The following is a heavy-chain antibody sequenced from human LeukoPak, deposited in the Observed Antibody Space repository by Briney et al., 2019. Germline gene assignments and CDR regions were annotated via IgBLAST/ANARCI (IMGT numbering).Heavy chain of an antibody. Sequence: SVKVSCKASGGTFSSYAISWVRQAPGQGLEWMGRIIPILGIANYAQKFQGRVTITADKSTSTAYMELSSLRSDDTAVYYCARGPPHGLITFGGVIDNFDYWGQGTLVTVSS. J-gene: IGHJ4*02. CDR1: GGTFSSYA. CDR3: ARGPPHGLITFGGVIDNFDY. D-gene: IGHD3-16*02. CDR2: IIPILGIA. V-gene: IGHV1-69*04.